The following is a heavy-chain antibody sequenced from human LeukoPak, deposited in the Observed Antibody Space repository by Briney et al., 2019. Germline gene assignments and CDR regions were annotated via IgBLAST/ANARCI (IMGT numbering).Heavy chain of an antibody. CDR3: ARDWSFDSDDYYLYGFDI. V-gene: IGHV3-21*01. CDR2: ISSTSAYI. CDR1: GFALKSYS. D-gene: IGHD3-22*01. J-gene: IGHJ3*02. Sequence: GSLRLSCAGSGFALKSYSLSWVRQAPGKGLEWVSSISSTSAYIYYADSVKGRFTISRDNAKNSLYLQMNSLRAEDTAMYYCARDWSFDSDDYYLYGFDIWGQGTRVTVSS.